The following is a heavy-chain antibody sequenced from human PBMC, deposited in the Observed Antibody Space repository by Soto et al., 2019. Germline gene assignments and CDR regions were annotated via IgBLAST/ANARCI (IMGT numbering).Heavy chain of an antibody. J-gene: IGHJ5*02. V-gene: IGHV4-34*01. D-gene: IGHD3-10*01. CDR1: GGSFSGYY. CDR3: ARGPRITMVRRWFDP. CDR2: INHSGST. Sequence: ETLSLTCAVYGGSFSGYYWSWIRQPPGKGLEWIGEINHSGSTNYNPSLKSRVTISVDTSKNQFSLKLSSVTAADTAVYYCARGPRITMVRRWFDPWGQGTLVTVSS.